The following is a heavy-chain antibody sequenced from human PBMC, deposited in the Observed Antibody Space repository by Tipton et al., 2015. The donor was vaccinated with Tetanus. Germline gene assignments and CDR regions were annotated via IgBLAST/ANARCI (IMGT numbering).Heavy chain of an antibody. CDR2: IYYNGNM. J-gene: IGHJ5*02. V-gene: IGHV4-39*01. CDR1: RGSINSGTFY. D-gene: IGHD2-21*02. Sequence: LRLSCTVSRGSINSGTFYWDWIRQPPGKGLEWIGNIYYNGNMLENPSLKGRVTLSLDKSKNQFSLNLTSVTAADTVVYYCARTADNWFDPWGQGILVTVSS. CDR3: ARTADNWFDP.